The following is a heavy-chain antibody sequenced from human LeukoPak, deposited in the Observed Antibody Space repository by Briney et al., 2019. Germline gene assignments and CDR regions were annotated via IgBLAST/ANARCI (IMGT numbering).Heavy chain of an antibody. D-gene: IGHD6-13*01. CDR1: GYTSTSYA. CDR3: ARGYSTSWYGPSLDY. J-gene: IGHJ4*02. CDR2: INAANGNT. V-gene: IGHV1-3*03. Sequence: ASVKVSCKASGYTSTSYAMHWVRQAPGQSLEWMGWINAANGNTKYSQYFQGRVTITWDTSASTAYMELSSLRSDDMAVYYCARGYSTSWYGPSLDYWGQGTLVTVSS.